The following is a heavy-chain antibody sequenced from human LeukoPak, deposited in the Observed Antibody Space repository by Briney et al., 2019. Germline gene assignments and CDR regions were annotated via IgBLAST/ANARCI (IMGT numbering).Heavy chain of an antibody. CDR1: GYTFTSYD. CDR2: MNPNSGKT. J-gene: IGHJ4*02. CDR3: ARGRSKRFLEWLSIYYFDY. V-gene: IGHV1-8*01. Sequence: ASVKVSCKASGYTFTSYDINWVRQATGQGLEWMGWMNPNSGKTGYAQKFQGRVTMTRNTSISTAYMELSSLRSEDTAVYYCARGRSKRFLEWLSIYYFDYWGQGTLVTVSS. D-gene: IGHD3-3*01.